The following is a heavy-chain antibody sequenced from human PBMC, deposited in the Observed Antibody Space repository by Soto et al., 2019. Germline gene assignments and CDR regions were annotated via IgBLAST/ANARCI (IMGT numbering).Heavy chain of an antibody. J-gene: IGHJ6*02. CDR1: GGSISSSNW. CDR2: IYHSGST. CDR3: EGVRGGYYYAMDV. Sequence: QVQLQESGPGLVKPSGTLSLTCAVSGGSISSSNWWSWVRQPPGKGLEWIGAIYHSGSTNYNPSLKSRVTISVDNSKNQFSLKLSSVAAADTVVYYCEGVRGGYYYAMDVWGQGTTVTVSS. V-gene: IGHV4-4*02. D-gene: IGHD3-10*02.